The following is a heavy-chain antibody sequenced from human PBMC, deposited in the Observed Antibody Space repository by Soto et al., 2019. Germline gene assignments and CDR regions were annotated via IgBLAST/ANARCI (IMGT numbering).Heavy chain of an antibody. Sequence: SETLSLTCTVSGGSISSGDYYWSWIRRPPGKGLEWIGYIYYSGSTYYNPSLKSRVTISVDTSKNQFSLKLSSVTAADTAVYYCARVGLRLGELSFGPWFDPWGQGTLVTVSS. J-gene: IGHJ5*02. V-gene: IGHV4-30-4*01. D-gene: IGHD3-16*02. CDR2: IYYSGST. CDR1: GGSISSGDYY. CDR3: ARVGLRLGELSFGPWFDP.